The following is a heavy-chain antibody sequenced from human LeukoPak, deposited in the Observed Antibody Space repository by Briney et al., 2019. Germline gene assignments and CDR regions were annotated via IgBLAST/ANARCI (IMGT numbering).Heavy chain of an antibody. Sequence: SETLSLTCAVYGGSFSGYYWSWLRQPPGKGLEWVGEINHRGSTNYNPSLKSRVTISVDTSKTQFSLKLSSVTAADTAVYYCARGLNYYDSSGYYGFDYWGQGTLVTVSS. CDR1: GGSFSGYY. CDR3: ARGLNYYDSSGYYGFDY. J-gene: IGHJ4*02. CDR2: INHRGST. D-gene: IGHD3-22*01. V-gene: IGHV4-34*01.